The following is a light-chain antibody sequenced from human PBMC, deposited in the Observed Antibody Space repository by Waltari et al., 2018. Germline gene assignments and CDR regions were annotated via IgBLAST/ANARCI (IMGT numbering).Light chain of an antibody. Sequence: EVVMTQSPATLSVSPGDRASLSCRASQSIATNLACYQQKPGQAPRLLVYDASTRAPSIPARFRGSGSGTEFTLTISSLQSEDSAVYYCQQYNRWPPITFGQGTRLEIK. CDR2: DAS. CDR3: QQYNRWPPIT. V-gene: IGKV3-15*01. J-gene: IGKJ5*01. CDR1: QSIATN.